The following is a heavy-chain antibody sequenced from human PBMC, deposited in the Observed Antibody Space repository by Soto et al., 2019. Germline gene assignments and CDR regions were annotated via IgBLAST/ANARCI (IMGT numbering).Heavy chain of an antibody. J-gene: IGHJ6*02. CDR3: ARVVAGTSYYYYGMDV. D-gene: IGHD6-19*01. V-gene: IGHV5-10-1*01. CDR1: GYSFTSYW. Sequence: GESLKVSCKGSGYSFTSYWISWVRQMPGKGLEWMGRIDPSDSYTNYSPSFQGHVTISADKSISTAYLQWSSLKASDTAMYYCARVVAGTSYYYYGMDVWGQGTMVTFSS. CDR2: IDPSDSYT.